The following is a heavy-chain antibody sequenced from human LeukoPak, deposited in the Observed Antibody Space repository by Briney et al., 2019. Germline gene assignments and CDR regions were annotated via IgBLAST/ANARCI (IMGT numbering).Heavy chain of an antibody. CDR3: ARGGGIAVAGLDY. CDR2: ISSSSSYI. CDR1: GFTSSSYS. V-gene: IGHV3-21*01. J-gene: IGHJ4*01. Sequence: GGSLRLSCAASGFTSSSYSMNWVRQAPGKGLEWVSSISSSSSYIYYADSVKGRFTISRDNAKNSLYLQMNSLRAEDTAVYYCARGGGIAVAGLDYWGQEPWSPSPQ. D-gene: IGHD6-19*01.